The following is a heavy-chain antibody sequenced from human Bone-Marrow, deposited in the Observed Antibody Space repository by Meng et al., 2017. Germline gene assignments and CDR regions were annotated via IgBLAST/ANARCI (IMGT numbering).Heavy chain of an antibody. CDR2: INPNSGGT. Sequence: QGRRVQSGAEVKKPGASVKVSCKASGYTFTDYYLHWVRQAPGQGLEWMGRINPNSGGTNYAQKFQGRVTMTKDTSISTAYMELSRLRSDDTAVYFCARVVIRGYEVLGYWGQGTLVTVSS. CDR1: GYTFTDYY. D-gene: IGHD3-10*01. J-gene: IGHJ4*02. CDR3: ARVVIRGYEVLGY. V-gene: IGHV1-2*06.